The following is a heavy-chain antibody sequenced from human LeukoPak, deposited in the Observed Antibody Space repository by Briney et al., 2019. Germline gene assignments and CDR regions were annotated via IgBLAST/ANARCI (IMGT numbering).Heavy chain of an antibody. J-gene: IGHJ4*02. CDR1: GFTFSSYG. CDR3: AKDADYYGSGSYQGY. Sequence: GGSLRLSCAASGFTFSSYGMHWVRQAPGKGLEWVAFIRYDGSNKYYADSVKGRFTISRDNSKNTLYLQMNSLRAEDTAVYYRAKDADYYGSGSYQGYWGQGTLVTVSS. CDR2: IRYDGSNK. D-gene: IGHD3-10*01. V-gene: IGHV3-30*02.